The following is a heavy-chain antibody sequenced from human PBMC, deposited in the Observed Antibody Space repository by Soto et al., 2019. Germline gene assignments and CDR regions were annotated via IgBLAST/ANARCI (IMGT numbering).Heavy chain of an antibody. V-gene: IGHV3-21*01. J-gene: IGHJ4*02. CDR3: ARGPPYCGGDCPDY. CDR1: GFTFSSYS. Sequence: GGSLRLSCAASGFTFSSYSMNWVRQAPGKGLEWVSSIGSSSSYIYYADSVKGRFTISRDNAKNSLYLQMNSLRADDTAVYYCARGPPYCGGDCPDYWGQGTLVTVSS. CDR2: IGSSSSYI. D-gene: IGHD2-21*02.